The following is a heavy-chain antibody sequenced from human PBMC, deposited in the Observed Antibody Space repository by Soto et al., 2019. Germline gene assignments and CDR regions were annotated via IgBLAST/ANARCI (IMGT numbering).Heavy chain of an antibody. CDR2: IYSGGST. CDR3: AREGHYDYYGMDV. CDR1: GFTVSSNY. J-gene: IGHJ6*02. Sequence: GGSLRLSCAASGFTVSSNYMSWVRQAPGKGLEWVSVIYSGGSTYYADSVKDRFTISRDNSKNTLYLQMNSLRAEDTAVYYCAREGHYDYYGMDVWGQGTTVTVSS. V-gene: IGHV3-66*01.